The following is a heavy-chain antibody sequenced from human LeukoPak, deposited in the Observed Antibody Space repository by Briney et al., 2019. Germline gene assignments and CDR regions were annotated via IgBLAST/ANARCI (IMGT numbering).Heavy chain of an antibody. V-gene: IGHV4-59*01. D-gene: IGHD6-13*01. CDR2: IYDSGST. J-gene: IGHJ3*02. CDR3: ARGVEQQLVRVGAFDI. Sequence: PSETLSLTCTVSGGSISSYCWSWIRQPPGKGLEWVGYIYDSGSTNYYPSHKSRVTISVDTSKNQFSLKLSYVTAADTAVYYCARGVEQQLVRVGAFDIWGQGTMVTVSS. CDR1: GGSISSYC.